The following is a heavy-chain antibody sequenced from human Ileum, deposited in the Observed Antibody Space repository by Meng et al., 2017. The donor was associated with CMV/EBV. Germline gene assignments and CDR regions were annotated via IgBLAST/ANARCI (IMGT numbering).Heavy chain of an antibody. J-gene: IGHJ4*02. V-gene: IGHV1-2*02. CDR2: INPNTGDT. CDR1: GYTFVGYY. Sequence: QVQLVQSGAEVKKPGASVKVSCKASGYTFVGYYIHWIRQAPGQGFEWMGWINPNTGDTDYAQKFRDRVTMTRDTSISKVFMDLNWLKSDDTAVYYCARGPSNGDFDYWGQGTLVTVSS. CDR3: ARGPSNGDFDY. D-gene: IGHD4-17*01.